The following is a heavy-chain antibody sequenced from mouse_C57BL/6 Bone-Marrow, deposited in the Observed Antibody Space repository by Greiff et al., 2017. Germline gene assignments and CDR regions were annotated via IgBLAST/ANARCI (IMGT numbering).Heavy chain of an antibody. CDR2: IDPNSGGT. V-gene: IGHV1-62-3*01. CDR1: GYTFTSYW. Sequence: QVQLQQPGAELVKPGASVKLSCKASGYTFTSYWMHWVKQRPGRGLEWIGRIDPNSGGTKYNEKFKSKATLTVDKASSTAYMQLRSLTSEDSAVYYCARAGEALVNTALAYWGQGTLVTVSS. CDR3: ARAGEALVNTALAY. J-gene: IGHJ4*01. D-gene: IGHD2-10*02.